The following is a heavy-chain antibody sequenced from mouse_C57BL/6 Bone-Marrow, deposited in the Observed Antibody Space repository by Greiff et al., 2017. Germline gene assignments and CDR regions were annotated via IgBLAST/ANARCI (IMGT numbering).Heavy chain of an antibody. CDR3: ARGYGSRFAY. CDR1: GYAFTNYL. V-gene: IGHV1-54*01. CDR2: INPGSGGT. J-gene: IGHJ3*01. Sequence: VQLQQSGAELVRPGTSVKVSCKASGYAFTNYLIEWVKQRPGQGLEWIGVINPGSGGTNYNEKFKGKATLTADKSSSTAHMQLSILTSEDSAVYFCARGYGSRFAYWGQGTLVTVSA. D-gene: IGHD1-1*01.